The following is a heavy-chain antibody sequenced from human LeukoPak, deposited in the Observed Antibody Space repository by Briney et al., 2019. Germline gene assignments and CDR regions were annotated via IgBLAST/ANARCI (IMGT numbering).Heavy chain of an antibody. J-gene: IGHJ4*02. D-gene: IGHD1-1*01. CDR2: ISASGSNI. CDR3: ARVKGTYFDY. CDR1: GFPLSSYS. V-gene: IGHV3-48*01. Sequence: PGGSLRLSCAASGFPLSSYSINWFRQAPGKGLEWVAYISASGSNIYYVDSVMGRFTVSRDNPKSSLFLQMNSPRAEDTAVYYCARVKGTYFDYWGQGARVTVPS.